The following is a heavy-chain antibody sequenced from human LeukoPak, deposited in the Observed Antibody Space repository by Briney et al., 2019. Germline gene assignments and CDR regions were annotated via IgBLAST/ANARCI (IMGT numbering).Heavy chain of an antibody. V-gene: IGHV3-7*02. CDR1: GYIFRRYW. CDR2: INEDGRQK. J-gene: IGHJ4*02. Sequence: WGSLRLSCAASGYIFRRYWVSWVRQAPGKGLEWVANINEDGRQKNYADSVKGRFIISRDNAKNTLYLQMNSLKVEDTAVYYCVSPGGYERWASITWGQGTMVTVSP. D-gene: IGHD5-12*01. CDR3: VSPGGYERWASIT.